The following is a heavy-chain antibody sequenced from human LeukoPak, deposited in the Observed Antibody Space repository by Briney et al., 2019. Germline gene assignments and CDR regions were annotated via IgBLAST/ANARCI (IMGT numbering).Heavy chain of an antibody. CDR3: ARSSSTLSDAFDI. CDR1: GGSISSYY. V-gene: IGHV4-59*01. CDR2: IYYSGST. Sequence: SETLSLTCTVSGGSISSYYWSWIRQPPGKGLEWIGYIYYSGSTNYNPSLKSRVTISVDTSKNQFSLKPSSVTAADTAVYYCARSSSTLSDAFDIWGQGTMVTVSS. J-gene: IGHJ3*02.